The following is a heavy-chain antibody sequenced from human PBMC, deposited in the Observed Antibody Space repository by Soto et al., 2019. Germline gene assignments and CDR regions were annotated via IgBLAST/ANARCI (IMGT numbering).Heavy chain of an antibody. V-gene: IGHV3-7*01. Sequence: GGSLRLSCAASGFTFSSYWMSWVRQAPGKGLEWVANIKQDGSEKYYVDSVKGRITISRDNAKNSLYLQMNSLRAEDTAVYYCARDKYQLLSWHWFDPWGQGTLVTVSS. CDR2: IKQDGSEK. CDR3: ARDKYQLLSWHWFDP. J-gene: IGHJ5*02. D-gene: IGHD2-2*01. CDR1: GFTFSSYW.